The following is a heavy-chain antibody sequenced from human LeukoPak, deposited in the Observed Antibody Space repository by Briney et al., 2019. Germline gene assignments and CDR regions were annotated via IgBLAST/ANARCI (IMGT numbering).Heavy chain of an antibody. CDR2: ISGSGGST. V-gene: IGHV3-23*01. CDR3: AKRIPGMAAPYWYFDL. D-gene: IGHD5-24*01. CDR1: GFTFSSYA. Sequence: GGSLRLSCAASGFTFSSYAMSWVRQAPGKGLEWVSAISGSGGSTYYADSVKGRFTISRDNSKNTLYLQMNSLRAEDTAVYYCAKRIPGMAAPYWYFDLWGRGTLVTVSS. J-gene: IGHJ2*01.